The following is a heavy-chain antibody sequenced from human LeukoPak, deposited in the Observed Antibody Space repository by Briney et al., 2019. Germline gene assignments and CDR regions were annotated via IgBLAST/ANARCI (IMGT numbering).Heavy chain of an antibody. CDR3: ARSNLRYFDWLSPEKGWSDP. CDR1: GGSISSYY. Sequence: SETLSLTCTVSGGSISSYYWSWIRQPAGKGLEWIGRIYTSGSTNYNPSLKSRVTMSVDTSKNQFSLKLSSVTAADTAVYYCARSNLRYFDWLSPEKGWSDPWGQGTLVTVSS. D-gene: IGHD3-9*01. V-gene: IGHV4-4*07. J-gene: IGHJ5*02. CDR2: IYTSGST.